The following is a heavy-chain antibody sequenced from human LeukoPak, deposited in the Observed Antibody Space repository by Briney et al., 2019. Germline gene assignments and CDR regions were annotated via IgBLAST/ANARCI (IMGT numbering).Heavy chain of an antibody. CDR3: AGGPSSGWQPIDS. Sequence: PGGSLRLSRAASGFTVSRNYMSRVRQAPGKGLEWVSVLYSGGSTYYADSVKGRFTISRDNSKNTLYLQMNSLRGEDTAVYYCAGGPSSGWQPIDSWGQGTLVTVSS. V-gene: IGHV3-66*01. D-gene: IGHD6-19*01. CDR2: LYSGGST. J-gene: IGHJ4*02. CDR1: GFTVSRNY.